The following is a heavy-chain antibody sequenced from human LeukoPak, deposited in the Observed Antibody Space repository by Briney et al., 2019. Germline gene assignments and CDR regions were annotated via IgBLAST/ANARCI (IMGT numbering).Heavy chain of an antibody. CDR1: GFTFSNYA. Sequence: GGSLRLSCAASGFTFSNYAMSWVRQAPGKGLEWVSALSGSGSTTYYADSVKGRFTISRDNSKNMLFLEMNSLRVEDTAVYYCAKAGYTSSWPLDYWGQGTQVTVSS. D-gene: IGHD6-13*01. CDR3: AKAGYTSSWPLDY. V-gene: IGHV3-23*01. J-gene: IGHJ4*02. CDR2: LSGSGSTT.